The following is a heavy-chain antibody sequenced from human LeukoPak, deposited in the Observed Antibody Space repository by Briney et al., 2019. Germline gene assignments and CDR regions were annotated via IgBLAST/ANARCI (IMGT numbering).Heavy chain of an antibody. CDR1: GGSISSYY. Sequence: SETLSLTCTVSGGSISSYYWSWIRQPPGKGLEWIGYIYYSGSTNYNPSLKSRVTISVDTSKNQFSLKLSSVTAADTAVYYCARARNYYGSGSYYYFDFWGQGTLVTVSS. CDR2: IYYSGST. D-gene: IGHD3-10*01. CDR3: ARARNYYGSGSYYYFDF. J-gene: IGHJ4*02. V-gene: IGHV4-59*01.